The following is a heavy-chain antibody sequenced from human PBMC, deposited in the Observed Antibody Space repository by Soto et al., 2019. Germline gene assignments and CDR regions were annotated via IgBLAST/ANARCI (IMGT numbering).Heavy chain of an antibody. Sequence: SVKVSCKASGGTFSSYAISWVRQAPGQGLEWMGGIIPIFGTANYAQKFQGRVTITADESTSTAYMELSSLRSEDTAVYYCAREIYAPDAFDIWGQGTMVTVSS. CDR3: AREIYAPDAFDI. V-gene: IGHV1-69*13. CDR1: GGTFSSYA. J-gene: IGHJ3*02. D-gene: IGHD2-2*01. CDR2: IIPIFGTA.